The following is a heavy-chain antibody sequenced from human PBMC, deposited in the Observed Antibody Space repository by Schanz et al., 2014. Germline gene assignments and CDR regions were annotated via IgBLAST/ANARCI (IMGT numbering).Heavy chain of an antibody. Sequence: EVKLLESGGTLVRPGGSLRLSCAASGFTFSTYAMAWVRQAPGKGLEWLSSINTGGDSTYYADSVKGRFTISRDNSKNSLYLQMNSLRAEDTAVYYCARIGGSVFDYWAQGTLVTVSS. CDR3: ARIGGSVFDY. J-gene: IGHJ4*02. CDR1: GFTFSTYA. CDR2: INTGGDST. V-gene: IGHV3-23*01. D-gene: IGHD3-10*01.